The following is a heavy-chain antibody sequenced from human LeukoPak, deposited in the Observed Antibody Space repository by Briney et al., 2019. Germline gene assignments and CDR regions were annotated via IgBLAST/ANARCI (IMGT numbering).Heavy chain of an antibody. D-gene: IGHD3-10*01. V-gene: IGHV3-21*01. CDR2: ISSSSSYI. Sequence: PGGSLRLSCAASGFTFSSCSMNWVRQAPGKGLEWVSSISSSSSYIYYADSVKGRFTLSRDNAKNSLYLQMNSLRAEDTAVYYCARDPGGFPFDYWGQGTLVTVSS. J-gene: IGHJ4*02. CDR1: GFTFSSCS. CDR3: ARDPGGFPFDY.